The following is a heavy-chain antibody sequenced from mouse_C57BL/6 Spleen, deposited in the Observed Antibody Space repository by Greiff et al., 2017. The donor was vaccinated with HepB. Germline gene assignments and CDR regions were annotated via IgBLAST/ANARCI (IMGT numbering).Heavy chain of an antibody. D-gene: IGHD2-4*01. CDR2: IWSGGST. J-gene: IGHJ3*01. V-gene: IGHV2-2*01. CDR1: GFSLTSYG. Sequence: VQLQQSGPGLVQPSQSLSITCTVSGFSLTSYGVHWVRQSPGKGLEWLGVIWSGGSTDYKAAFISRLSISKDNSKSQVFFKMNSLQADDTAIYYCARKEDYEGWFAYWGQGTLVTVSA. CDR3: ARKEDYEGWFAY.